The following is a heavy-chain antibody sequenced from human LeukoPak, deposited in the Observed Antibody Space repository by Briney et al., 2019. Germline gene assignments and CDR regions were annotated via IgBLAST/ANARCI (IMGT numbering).Heavy chain of an antibody. V-gene: IGHV3-21*01. CDR3: ARDTDILTGYPLGSFDY. Sequence: GGSLRLSCAASGFTFSSYSMNWVRQAPGKGLEWVSSISSSSSYIYYADTVKGRFTISRDNAKNSLYLQMNSLRAEDTAVYYCARDTDILTGYPLGSFDYWGQGTLVTVSS. J-gene: IGHJ4*02. D-gene: IGHD3-9*01. CDR2: ISSSSSYI. CDR1: GFTFSSYS.